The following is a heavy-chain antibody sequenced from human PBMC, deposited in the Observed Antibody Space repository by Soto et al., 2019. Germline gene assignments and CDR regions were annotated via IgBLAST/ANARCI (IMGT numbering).Heavy chain of an antibody. Sequence: SETLSLTCTVSGFSISSGYYWGWVRQPPGKGLEWIGSMYQSGTTYYNPSLKSRVTISINTSKNQFSLKLTSVTAADTAVYYCARDLYRDGYKGGYFDYWGQGILVTVS. D-gene: IGHD5-12*01. J-gene: IGHJ4*02. V-gene: IGHV4-38-2*02. CDR3: ARDLYRDGYKGGYFDY. CDR1: GFSISSGYY. CDR2: MYQSGTT.